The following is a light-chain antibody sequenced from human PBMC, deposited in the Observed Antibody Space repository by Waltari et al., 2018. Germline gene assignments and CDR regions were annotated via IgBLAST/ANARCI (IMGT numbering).Light chain of an antibody. Sequence: DIQMTQSPSSLSASVGDRVTITCRASQDISDWMAWYQQKLGRAPKLLIYRTSNLAAGVPSRFSGSGFGTHFTLTVSGLQPEDIATYFCQQYDASPPTFGQGTKVEIK. CDR3: QQYDASPPT. V-gene: IGKV1-33*01. CDR1: QDISDW. J-gene: IGKJ1*01. CDR2: RTS.